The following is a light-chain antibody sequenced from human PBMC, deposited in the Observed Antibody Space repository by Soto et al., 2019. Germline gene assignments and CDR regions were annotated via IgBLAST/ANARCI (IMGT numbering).Light chain of an antibody. CDR1: SSDVGRYNY. J-gene: IGLJ2*01. V-gene: IGLV2-14*01. Sequence: QSALTQPASVSGSPEQSITISCAGTSSDVGRYNYVSWYQQHPGKAPKLMIYQVSDRPSGVSNRFSGSKSGNTASLTISGLQAEDEAYYYCSAYTGSTTAVVFGGGTKVTVL. CDR2: QVS. CDR3: SAYTGSTTAVV.